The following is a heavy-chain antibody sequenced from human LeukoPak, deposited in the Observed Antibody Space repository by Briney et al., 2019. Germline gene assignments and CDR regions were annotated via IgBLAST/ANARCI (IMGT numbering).Heavy chain of an antibody. J-gene: IGHJ4*02. V-gene: IGHV3-64D*06. CDR2: ISSNGGST. CDR1: GFTFSSYA. Sequence: PGGSLRLSCSASGFTFSSYAMHWVRQAPGKGLKYVSAISSNGGSTYYADSVKGRFTISRDNSKNTLYLQMSSLRAEDTAVYYCVAGGYYDSSGDFDYWGQGTLVTVSS. D-gene: IGHD3-22*01. CDR3: VAGGYYDSSGDFDY.